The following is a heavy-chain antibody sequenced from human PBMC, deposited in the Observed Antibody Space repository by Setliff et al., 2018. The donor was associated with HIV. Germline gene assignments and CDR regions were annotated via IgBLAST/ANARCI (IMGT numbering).Heavy chain of an antibody. D-gene: IGHD6-13*01. Sequence: KPSETLSLTCAVYGGSFSGYYWSWIRQSPGKDLEWIGEVNHSGDTTYNPSLKSRVTMSVDTSKYQFSLELSSLTSADTAIYYCVRGRDYGSSWSRPFYFDFWGHGNLVTVSS. V-gene: IGHV4-34*01. CDR2: VNHSGDT. J-gene: IGHJ4*01. CDR1: GGSFSGYY. CDR3: VRGRDYGSSWSRPFYFDF.